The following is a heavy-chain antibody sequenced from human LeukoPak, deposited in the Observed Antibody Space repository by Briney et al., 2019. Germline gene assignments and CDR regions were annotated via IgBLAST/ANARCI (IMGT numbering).Heavy chain of an antibody. CDR1: GGTFSSYA. D-gene: IGHD5-12*01. Sequence: SVKVSCKASGGTFSSYAISWVRQAPGQGLEWMGGIIPIFDTANYAQKFQGRLTITADGSTTTAYMELSSLRSEDTAVYYCARDSGYDYFDSWGQGTLVTVSS. CDR3: ARDSGYDYFDS. J-gene: IGHJ4*02. CDR2: IIPIFDTA. V-gene: IGHV1-69*13.